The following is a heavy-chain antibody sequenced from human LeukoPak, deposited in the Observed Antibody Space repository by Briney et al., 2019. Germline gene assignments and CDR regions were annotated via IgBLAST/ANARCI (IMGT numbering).Heavy chain of an antibody. J-gene: IGHJ4*02. CDR3: VRHGLGTNWFGFDY. CDR1: GYSFTSYW. V-gene: IGHV5-51*01. Sequence: GESLKISCKGSGYSFTSYWIGWLRQMPGKGLEWMGIIYPADSNPRYSPSFQGQVTISADKSISTAYLQWSSLKASDSAMYYCVRHGLGTNWFGFDYWGQGTLVTVSS. CDR2: IYPADSNP. D-gene: IGHD1-1*01.